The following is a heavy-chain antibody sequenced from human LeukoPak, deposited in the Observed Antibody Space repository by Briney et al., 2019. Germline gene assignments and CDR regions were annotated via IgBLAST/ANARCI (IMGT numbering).Heavy chain of an antibody. V-gene: IGHV1-24*01. Sequence: ASVKVSCKVSGYTLTELSMHWVRQAPGKGLEWMEGFDPEDGETIYAQKFQGRVTMTEDTSTDTAYMELSSLRSEDTAVYYCATRGYGGATRNFDYWGQGTLVTVSS. CDR3: ATRGYGGATRNFDY. CDR2: FDPEDGET. CDR1: GYTLTELS. J-gene: IGHJ4*02. D-gene: IGHD4-23*01.